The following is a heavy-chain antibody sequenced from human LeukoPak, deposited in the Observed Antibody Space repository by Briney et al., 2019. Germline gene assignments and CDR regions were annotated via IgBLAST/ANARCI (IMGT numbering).Heavy chain of an antibody. D-gene: IGHD2-15*01. CDR3: ARVLLKRVPGNFDY. CDR2: ISWNSGSI. CDR1: GFTLDDYA. Sequence: QPGRSLRLSCAASGFTLDDYAMNWVRQAPGKGLEWVSSISWNSGSIGYADSVQGRFTISRDNAKNSLYLQMNSLRDEDTAVYYCARVLLKRVPGNFDYWGQGTLVTVSS. V-gene: IGHV3-9*01. J-gene: IGHJ4*02.